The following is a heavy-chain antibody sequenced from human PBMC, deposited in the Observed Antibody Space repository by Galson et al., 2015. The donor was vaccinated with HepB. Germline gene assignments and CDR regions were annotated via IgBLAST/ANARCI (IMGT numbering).Heavy chain of an antibody. J-gene: IGHJ4*02. CDR1: GFTFSSCV. Sequence: SLRLSYAAYGFTFSSCVMAWVRHAPGRGLEWVSVMSGDGGTRYYADPVKGRFIISRDNSKNTVYLEMNSLRVEDTAIYYCAKRIFGDSPSFDIWGQAVLVTVSS. D-gene: IGHD3-10*01. V-gene: IGHV3-23*01. CDR2: MSGDGGTR. CDR3: AKRIFGDSPSFDI.